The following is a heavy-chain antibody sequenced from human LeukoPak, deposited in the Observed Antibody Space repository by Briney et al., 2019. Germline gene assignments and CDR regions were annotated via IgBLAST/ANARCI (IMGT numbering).Heavy chain of an antibody. Sequence: GGSLRLSCAASGFTFRNYAMGWVRQAPGKGLECVSAISDDSSKTSYADSVKGRFTISRDYSKNTLYPQMNSLRAEDAAVYYCAKEGPDYGDYRSGDYFDFWGQGTLVTVSS. CDR3: AKEGPDYGDYRSGDYFDF. CDR2: ISDDSSKT. V-gene: IGHV3-23*01. CDR1: GFTFRNYA. J-gene: IGHJ4*02. D-gene: IGHD4-17*01.